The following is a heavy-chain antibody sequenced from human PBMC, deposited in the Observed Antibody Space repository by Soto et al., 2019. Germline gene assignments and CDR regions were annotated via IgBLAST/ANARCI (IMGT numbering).Heavy chain of an antibody. Sequence: QVQLVESGGGVVQPGRSLRLSCAASXFXFXXYAMHWVRQAPGKGLEWLAIISYDGDNEYYADSVRGRFTISRDNSKNTLYLQTNNLRHEDTAVYYXXXXGXXXXXXXXXXXXXXFDDWGQGTLVTVSS. CDR2: ISYDGDNE. V-gene: IGHV3-30*03. CDR1: XFXFXXYA. J-gene: IGHJ4*02. CDR3: XXXGXXXXXXXXXXXXXXFDD.